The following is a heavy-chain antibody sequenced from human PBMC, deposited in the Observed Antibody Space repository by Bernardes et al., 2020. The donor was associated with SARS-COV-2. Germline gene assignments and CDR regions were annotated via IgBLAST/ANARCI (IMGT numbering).Heavy chain of an antibody. V-gene: IGHV3-9*01. Sequence: GGSLRLSCAASGFTFDDYAMHWVRQAPGKGLEWVSCISWNSGSIGYADSVKGRFTISRDNAKNSLYLQMNSLRAEDTALYYCAKDYDASYYFDYWGQGTLVTVSS. CDR2: ISWNSGSI. D-gene: IGHD3-3*01. CDR3: AKDYDASYYFDY. J-gene: IGHJ4*02. CDR1: GFTFDDYA.